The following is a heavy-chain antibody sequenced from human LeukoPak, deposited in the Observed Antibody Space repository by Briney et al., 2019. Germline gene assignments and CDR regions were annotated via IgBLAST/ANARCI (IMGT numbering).Heavy chain of an antibody. V-gene: IGHV3-49*04. J-gene: IGHJ4*02. CDR1: GFTFGDYA. CDR3: TRGLDY. Sequence: PGRSLRLSCTTSGFTFGDYALSWVRQAPGKGLEWVGFIRSKVYGGTTEYAASVKGRFTMLRDDSKSIAYLQMNSLKTEDTAVYFCTRGLDYWGQGTLVTVSS. CDR2: IRSKVYGGTT.